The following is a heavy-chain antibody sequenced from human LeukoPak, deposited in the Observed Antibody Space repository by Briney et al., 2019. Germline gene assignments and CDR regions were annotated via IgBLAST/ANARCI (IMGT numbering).Heavy chain of an antibody. CDR3: AKDLEGYCSGGSCSLFDY. CDR2: IKQDGSEK. D-gene: IGHD2-15*01. J-gene: IGHJ4*02. CDR1: GFTFSSYW. V-gene: IGHV3-7*01. Sequence: GGSLRLSCAASGFTFSSYWMSWVRQAPGKGLEWVANIKQDGSEKYYVDSVKGRFTISRDNAKNSLYLQMNSLRAEDTAVYYCAKDLEGYCSGGSCSLFDYWGQGTLVTVSS.